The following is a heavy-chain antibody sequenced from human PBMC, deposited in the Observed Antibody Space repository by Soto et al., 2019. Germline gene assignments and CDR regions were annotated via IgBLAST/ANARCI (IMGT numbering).Heavy chain of an antibody. J-gene: IGHJ4*02. CDR3: DRAPVGLDTTSYFDY. Sequence: SETLSLTCTVSGDSVSSVGFHWAWLRRPPGKGLEWIGYIYNGGSTYYRPSLESRMHMSLDATRNRYSLRLTSVTAADTAVYFCDRAPVGLDTTSYFDYWGQGKLVTVSS. CDR1: GDSVSSVGFH. V-gene: IGHV4-30-4*01. CDR2: IYNGGST. D-gene: IGHD1-1*01.